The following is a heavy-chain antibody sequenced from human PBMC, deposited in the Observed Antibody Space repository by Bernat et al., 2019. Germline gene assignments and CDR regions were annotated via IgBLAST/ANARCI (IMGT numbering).Heavy chain of an antibody. J-gene: IGHJ5*02. V-gene: IGHV3-30-3*01. CDR1: GFTFSSYA. D-gene: IGHD2-15*01. CDR3: ARDYPASYCSVGSCYEGNWFDP. CDR2: ISYDGSNK. Sequence: QVQLVESGGGVVQPGRSLRLSCAASGFTFSSYAMHWVRQAPGKGLEWVAVISYDGSNKYYADSVKGRFTISRDNSKNTLYLQMNSLRAEDTAVYYCARDYPASYCSVGSCYEGNWFDPWGQGTLVTVSS.